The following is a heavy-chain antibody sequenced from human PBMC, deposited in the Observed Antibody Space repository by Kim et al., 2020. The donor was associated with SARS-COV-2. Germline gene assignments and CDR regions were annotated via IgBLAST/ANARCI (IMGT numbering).Heavy chain of an antibody. Sequence: GGSLRLSCAASGFTFSSYGMHWVRQAPGKGLEWVAVISYDGSNKYYADSVKGRFTISRDNSKNTLYLQMNSLRAEDTAVYYCAKDKAWRVYSSSWRVVDPWGQGTLVTVSS. CDR2: ISYDGSNK. CDR3: AKDKAWRVYSSSWRVVDP. D-gene: IGHD6-13*01. CDR1: GFTFSSYG. V-gene: IGHV3-30*18. J-gene: IGHJ5*02.